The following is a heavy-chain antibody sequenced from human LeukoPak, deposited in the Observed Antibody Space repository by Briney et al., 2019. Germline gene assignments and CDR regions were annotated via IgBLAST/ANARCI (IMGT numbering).Heavy chain of an antibody. V-gene: IGHV3-21*01. CDR1: GLTFNTYI. CDR2: ITSSSYSI. J-gene: IGHJ4*02. Sequence: PGGSLRLSCAASGLTFNTYIMAWVRQAPGKGLEWVSSITSSSYSIYYADSVKGRFTIFRDNAKNSLYLQMNSLRAEDTAVYYCARGEAAAGDASEFAYWGQGILVTVSS. CDR3: ARGEAAAGDASEFAY. D-gene: IGHD6-13*01.